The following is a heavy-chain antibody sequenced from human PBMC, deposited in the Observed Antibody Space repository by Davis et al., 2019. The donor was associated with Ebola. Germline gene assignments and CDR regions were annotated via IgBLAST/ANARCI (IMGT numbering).Heavy chain of an antibody. CDR1: GGSFSGYY. CDR3: ARDPPYNQGYDY. V-gene: IGHV4-34*12. Sequence: MPSETLSLTCAVYGGSFSGYYWSWIRQPPGKGLEWIGEIIHSGSTNYNPSLKSRVTISVDTSKNHFSLKLSSVTPEDTAVYYCARDPPYNQGYDYWGQGILVTVSS. CDR2: IIHSGST. J-gene: IGHJ4*02. D-gene: IGHD1-14*01.